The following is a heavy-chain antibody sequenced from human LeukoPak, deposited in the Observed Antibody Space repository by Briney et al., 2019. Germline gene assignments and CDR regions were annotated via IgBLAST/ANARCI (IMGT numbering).Heavy chain of an antibody. CDR2: ISGSGGAT. V-gene: IGHV3-23*01. D-gene: IGHD3-22*01. CDR3: AKDGYNYNSSGHFDY. CDR1: GFTFSLFA. Sequence: GGSLRLSCAASGFTFSLFAMHWVRQAPGKGLEWVSAISGSGGATYHADADSVKGRFTISRDNSKNALYLEINNLRAEDTAVYYCAKDGYNYNSSGHFDYWGQGTLVTVSS. J-gene: IGHJ4*02.